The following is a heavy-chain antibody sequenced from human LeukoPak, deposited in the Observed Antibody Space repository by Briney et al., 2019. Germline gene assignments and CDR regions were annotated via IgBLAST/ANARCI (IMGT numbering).Heavy chain of an antibody. CDR3: ARGKSGYDYGLDS. CDR1: GGTFSSHA. D-gene: IGHD5-12*01. Sequence: SVKVSCKASGGTFSSHAISWVRRAPGQGLEWMGGLIPVFGVTNYAQKFQGRVTITTDESTTTGYLELRNLRSDDTAVYCCARGKSGYDYGLDSWGQGALVIVSS. V-gene: IGHV1-69*05. J-gene: IGHJ4*02. CDR2: LIPVFGVT.